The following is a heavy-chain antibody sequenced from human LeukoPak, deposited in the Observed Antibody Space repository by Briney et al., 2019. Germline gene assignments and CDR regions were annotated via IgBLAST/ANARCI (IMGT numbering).Heavy chain of an antibody. CDR3: ARIIAASATWDY. J-gene: IGHJ4*02. Sequence: SVKVSCKASGYTFTTYYLHWVRPAPGQGLEWMGLINPSGGSTSYAQKFQGRVTMTRDTSTSTVYMELSSLRSEDTAVYYCARIIAASATWDYWGQGTLVTVSS. CDR1: GYTFTTYY. V-gene: IGHV1-46*01. CDR2: INPSGGST. D-gene: IGHD6-13*01.